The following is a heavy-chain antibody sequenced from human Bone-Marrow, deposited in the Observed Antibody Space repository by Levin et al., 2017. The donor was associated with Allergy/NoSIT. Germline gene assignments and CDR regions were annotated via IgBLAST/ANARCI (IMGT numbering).Heavy chain of an antibody. CDR3: TRIRGSSNACDGGFDP. Sequence: SGPTLVKPTQTLTLTCTFSGFSLSTSGMCVSWIRQPPGKALEWLALIDWDNDKYYSTSLKTRLTISKDTSKNQVVLTMTNMDPVDTGTYYCTRIRGSSNACDGGFDPWGQGTLVTVSS. D-gene: IGHD3-16*01. V-gene: IGHV2-70*01. CDR2: IDWDNDK. J-gene: IGHJ5*02. CDR1: GFSLSTSGMC.